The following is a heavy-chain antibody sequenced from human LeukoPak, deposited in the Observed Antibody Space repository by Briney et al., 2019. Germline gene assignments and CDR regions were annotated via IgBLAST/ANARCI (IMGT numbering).Heavy chain of an antibody. J-gene: IGHJ4*02. CDR1: GGSISSGGYS. CDR3: AAMSGYSYGYGFDY. Sequence: SETLSLTCAVSGGSISSGGYSWSWIRQPPGKGLEWIGYIYHSGSTYYNPSLKSRVTISVDRSKNQFSLKLSSVTAADTAVYYCAAMSGYSYGYGFDYWGQGTLVTVSS. V-gene: IGHV4-30-2*01. CDR2: IYHSGST. D-gene: IGHD5-18*01.